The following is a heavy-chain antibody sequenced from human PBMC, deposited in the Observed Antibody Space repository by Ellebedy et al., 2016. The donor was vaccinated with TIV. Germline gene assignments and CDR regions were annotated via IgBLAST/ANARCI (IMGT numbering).Heavy chain of an antibody. V-gene: IGHV4-4*02. J-gene: IGHJ4*02. Sequence: SETLSLXCGVSGGSITSSNWWSWVRQAPGKGPEWLGDISHSGTTNYNPSLTSRVTMSVDKPNNQFSLKLRSVTAADTAVYYCARRFAYFDYWGQGTLVTVSS. CDR1: GGSITSSNW. CDR2: ISHSGTT. D-gene: IGHD3-16*01. CDR3: ARRFAYFDY.